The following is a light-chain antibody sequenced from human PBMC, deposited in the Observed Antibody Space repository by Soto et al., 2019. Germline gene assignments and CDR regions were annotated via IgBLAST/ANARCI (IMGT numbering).Light chain of an antibody. CDR1: QSVSSSY. CDR3: QQYGSSGT. Sequence: EIVLTQSPGTLSLSPGERATLSCRASQSVSSSYLAWYQQKPGQAPRLLIYGASNRATGIPDRFSGSGYGTDFTLTISRLEPEDFAVYYCQQYGSSGTFGQGTKA. J-gene: IGKJ1*01. V-gene: IGKV3-20*01. CDR2: GAS.